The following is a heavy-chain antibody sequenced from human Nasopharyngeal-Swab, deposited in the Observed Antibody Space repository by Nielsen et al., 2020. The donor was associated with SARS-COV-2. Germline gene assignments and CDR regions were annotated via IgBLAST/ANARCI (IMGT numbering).Heavy chain of an antibody. V-gene: IGHV3-23*01. CDR2: ISGSGGST. Sequence: WIRQPPGKGLEWVSAISGSGGSTYYADSVKGRFTISRDNSKNTLYLQMNSLRAEDTAVYYCARIKYYYDSSGVFDYWGQGTLVTVSS. J-gene: IGHJ4*02. D-gene: IGHD3-22*01. CDR3: ARIKYYYDSSGVFDY.